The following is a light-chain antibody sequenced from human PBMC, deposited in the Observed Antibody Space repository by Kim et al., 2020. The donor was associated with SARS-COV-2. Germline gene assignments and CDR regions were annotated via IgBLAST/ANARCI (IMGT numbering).Light chain of an antibody. J-gene: IGLJ2*01. CDR2: LNSDGSH. Sequence: SVKLTCTLSSGHSSYAIAWHQQQPEKGPRYLMKLNSDGSHSKGDGIPDRFSGSSSGAERYLTISSLQSEDEADYYCQTWGTGILVFGGGTQLTVL. CDR1: SGHSSYA. CDR3: QTWGTGILV. V-gene: IGLV4-69*01.